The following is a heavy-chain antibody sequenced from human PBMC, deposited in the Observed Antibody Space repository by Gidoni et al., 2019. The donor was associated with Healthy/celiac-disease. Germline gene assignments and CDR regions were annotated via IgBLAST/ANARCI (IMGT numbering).Heavy chain of an antibody. V-gene: IGHV3-21*01. CDR1: GFTFSSYS. Sequence: EVQLVESGGGLVKPGGSLRLSCAASGFTFSSYSMNWVRQAPGKGLEWVSSISSSSSYRYYADSVKGRFTISRDNAKNSLYLQLNSLRAEDTAVYYCARESIRSFDYWGQGTLVTVSS. CDR3: ARESIRSFDY. J-gene: IGHJ4*02. D-gene: IGHD6-6*01. CDR2: ISSSSSYR.